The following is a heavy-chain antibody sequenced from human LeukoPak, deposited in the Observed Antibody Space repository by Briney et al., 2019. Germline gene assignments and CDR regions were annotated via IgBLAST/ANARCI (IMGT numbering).Heavy chain of an antibody. CDR2: IYYSGST. V-gene: IGHV4-39*07. CDR1: GGSISSGSYY. J-gene: IGHJ4*02. CDR3: AIHPDLDSPRRKHYFDY. D-gene: IGHD3/OR15-3a*01. Sequence: SETLSLTCTVSGGSISSGSYYWGWIRQPPGKGLEWIGSIYYSGSTYYNPSLKSRVTMSVDTSKNQFSLKLSSVTAADTAVYYCAIHPDLDSPRRKHYFDYWGQGTLVTVSS.